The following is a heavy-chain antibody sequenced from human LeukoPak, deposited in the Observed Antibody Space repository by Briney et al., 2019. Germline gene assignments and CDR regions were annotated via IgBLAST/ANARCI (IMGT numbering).Heavy chain of an antibody. Sequence: GGSLRLSCIASGFTFSSYDMHWVRQDAGRGLEWVSAFGTGGDTYYPGSVKGRFTISREDAKNSLYLQMNSLRVGDTAVYYCARGGWSHNNRYFDLWGRGTLVTVSS. CDR2: FGTGGDT. D-gene: IGHD6-19*01. V-gene: IGHV3-13*01. J-gene: IGHJ2*01. CDR1: GFTFSSYD. CDR3: ARGGWSHNNRYFDL.